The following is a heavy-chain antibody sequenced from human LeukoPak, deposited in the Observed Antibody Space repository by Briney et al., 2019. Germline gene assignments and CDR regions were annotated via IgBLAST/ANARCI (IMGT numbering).Heavy chain of an antibody. Sequence: PSETLSLTCGVSVGPFSDYFWSWIRQPPGKGLEWIGEINHRGTTNYNPSFKSRVTISVDTSKNQFSLKLTSVTAADTAVYFCARTVITYNWFDPWGQGILVTVSS. V-gene: IGHV4-34*01. D-gene: IGHD3-22*01. J-gene: IGHJ5*02. CDR3: ARTVITYNWFDP. CDR2: INHRGTT. CDR1: VGPFSDYF.